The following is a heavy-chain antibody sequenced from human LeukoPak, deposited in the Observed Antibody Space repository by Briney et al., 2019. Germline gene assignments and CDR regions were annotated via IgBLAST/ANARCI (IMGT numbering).Heavy chain of an antibody. Sequence: GGSLRLSCAASGLTFDDYGMSWVRHAPGKGLEWVSGINWNGGSTGYADSVKGRFTISRDNAKNSLYLQMNSLRAEDTALYYCARDSSSWYVSEHWGQGTLVTVSS. CDR1: GLTFDDYG. V-gene: IGHV3-20*04. CDR2: INWNGGST. D-gene: IGHD6-13*01. J-gene: IGHJ1*01. CDR3: ARDSSSWYVSEH.